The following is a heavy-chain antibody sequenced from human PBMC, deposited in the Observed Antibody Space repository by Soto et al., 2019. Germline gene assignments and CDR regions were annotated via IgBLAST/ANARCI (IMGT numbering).Heavy chain of an antibody. CDR2: IKSKTDGGTT. CDR1: GFTFSNAW. V-gene: IGHV3-15*07. D-gene: IGHD2-2*01. J-gene: IGHJ6*02. CDR3: TTDIPRDCSSTSCYRTTFYYYYYGMDV. Sequence: PGGSLRLSCAASGFTFSNAWMNWVRQAPGKGLEWVGRIKSKTDGGTTDYAAPVKGRFTISRDDSKNTLYLQMNSLKTEDTAVYYCTTDIPRDCSSTSCYRTTFYYYYYGMDVWGQGTTVTVSS.